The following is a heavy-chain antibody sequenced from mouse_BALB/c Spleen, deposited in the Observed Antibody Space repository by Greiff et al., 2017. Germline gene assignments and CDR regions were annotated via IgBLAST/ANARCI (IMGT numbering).Heavy chain of an antibody. D-gene: IGHD2-4*01. CDR1: GFTFSSYT. Sequence: EVKLVESGGGLVKPGGSLKLSCAASGFTFSSYTMSWVRQTPEKRLEWVATISSGGSYTYYPDSVKGRFTISRDNAKNTLYLQMSSLKSEDTAMYYCTRGSHMITAPFAYWGQGTLVTVSA. J-gene: IGHJ3*01. CDR2: ISSGGSYT. CDR3: TRGSHMITAPFAY. V-gene: IGHV5-6-4*01.